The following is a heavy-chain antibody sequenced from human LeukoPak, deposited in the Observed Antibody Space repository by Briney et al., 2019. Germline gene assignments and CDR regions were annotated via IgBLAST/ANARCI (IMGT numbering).Heavy chain of an antibody. CDR3: ARGPNSNWSGLDF. D-gene: IGHD6-6*01. V-gene: IGHV3-64*04. CDR2: ISPTGDST. Sequence: GGSLRLSCSASGFAFSAYAMHWVRQAPGRGLHYVSAISPTGDSTYYADSVKGRFTVSRDNAKNTLYLQVNNLRAEDTAVYYCARGPNSNWSGLDFWGQGTLLTVSS. J-gene: IGHJ4*02. CDR1: GFAFSAYA.